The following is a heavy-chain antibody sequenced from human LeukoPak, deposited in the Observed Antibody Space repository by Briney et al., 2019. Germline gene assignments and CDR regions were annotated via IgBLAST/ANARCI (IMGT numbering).Heavy chain of an antibody. CDR2: IIPIFGTA. J-gene: IGHJ4*02. V-gene: IGHV1-69*13. CDR3: ARVPYYGSGSYHLGFDY. CDR1: GGTFSSYS. D-gene: IGHD3-10*01. Sequence: SVKVSCKPSGGTFSSYSISWVRQAPGQGLEWMGGIIPIFGTANYAQKVQGRVTITADESTRTAYMALSSLRSEDTAVYYWARVPYYGSGSYHLGFDYWGQGTLVTVSS.